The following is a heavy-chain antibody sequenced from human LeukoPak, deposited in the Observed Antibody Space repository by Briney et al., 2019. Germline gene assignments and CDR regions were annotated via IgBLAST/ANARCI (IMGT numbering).Heavy chain of an antibody. J-gene: IGHJ4*02. V-gene: IGHV4-39*01. CDR2: IYYSGST. CDR3: ARRPYYDFWSGYTFDY. CDR1: GGTISSSSYY. Sequence: SETLALTCTVSGGTISSSSYYWGWIRQPPGEGLEWIGSIYYSGSTYYTPSLKSRVTISVDTSKNQFSLKLSSVTAADTAVYYCARRPYYDFWSGYTFDYWGQGTLVTVSS. D-gene: IGHD3-3*01.